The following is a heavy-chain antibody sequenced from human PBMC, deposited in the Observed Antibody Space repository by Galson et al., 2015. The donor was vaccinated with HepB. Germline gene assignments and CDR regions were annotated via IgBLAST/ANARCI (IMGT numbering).Heavy chain of an antibody. J-gene: IGHJ1*01. Sequence: SVKVSCKASGYTSTNFAISWVRQAPGQGLEWMGWISAYNGNTNYVHKLQGRVTMTTDTSTTTAYMELRSLRSDDTAVYYCARSMRRVIPAACDSWGQGTLVTVSS. V-gene: IGHV1-18*01. D-gene: IGHD2-2*01. CDR2: ISAYNGNT. CDR3: ARSMRRVIPAACDS. CDR1: GYTSTNFA.